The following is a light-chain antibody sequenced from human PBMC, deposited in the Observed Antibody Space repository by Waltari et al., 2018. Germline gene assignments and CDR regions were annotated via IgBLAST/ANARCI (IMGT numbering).Light chain of an antibody. CDR2: AAS. CDR3: QQRSNWPGT. Sequence: DIVLTQSPATLSLSPGERAPLSCRASQSVRNYLAWYQQRPGQAPRLLIYAASNRATGIPARFSGSGSETDFTLTISSLEPEDFAVYYCQQRSNWPGTFGQGTKVEIK. CDR1: QSVRNY. J-gene: IGKJ1*01. V-gene: IGKV3-11*01.